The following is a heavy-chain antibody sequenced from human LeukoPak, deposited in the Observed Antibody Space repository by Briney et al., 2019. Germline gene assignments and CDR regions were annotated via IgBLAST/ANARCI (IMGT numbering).Heavy chain of an antibody. V-gene: IGHV3-7*03. D-gene: IGHD3-3*01. CDR1: GFTFSGYW. Sequence: PGGSLRLSCAASGFTFSGYWMHWVRQAPGKGLEWVANIKQDGSEKYYVDSVKGRFTISRDNAKNSLYLQMNSLRAEDTAVYYCGRARGSGYYAGDWGQGTLVTVSS. J-gene: IGHJ4*02. CDR3: GRARGSGYYAGD. CDR2: IKQDGSEK.